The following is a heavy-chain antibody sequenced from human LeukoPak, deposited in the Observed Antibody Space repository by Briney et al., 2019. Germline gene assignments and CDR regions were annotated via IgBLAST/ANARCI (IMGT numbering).Heavy chain of an antibody. CDR1: GYTFTSYG. CDR2: ISVYNGNT. V-gene: IGHV1-18*01. J-gene: IGHJ4*02. Sequence: ASVKVSCKASGYTFTSYGISWVRQAPGQGLEWMGWISVYNGNTNYAQKFQGRVTITADKSTSTAYMELSSLRSEDTAVYYCARVVDTAMVYFDYWGQGTLVTVSS. D-gene: IGHD5-18*01. CDR3: ARVVDTAMVYFDY.